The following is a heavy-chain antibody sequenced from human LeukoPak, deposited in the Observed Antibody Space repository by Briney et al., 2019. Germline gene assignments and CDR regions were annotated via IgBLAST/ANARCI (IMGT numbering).Heavy chain of an antibody. J-gene: IGHJ4*02. D-gene: IGHD7-27*01. V-gene: IGHV4-59*01. Sequence: SETLSLTCTVSGGSISGNHWSWIRKPPGKGLEWIGYIYYSGRTNNNPSLKSRVAISVDTSKNQFSLKLSSVTAADTAVYYCARLIGAYFDYWGQGTLVTVSS. CDR3: ARLIGAYFDY. CDR2: IYYSGRT. CDR1: GGSISGNH.